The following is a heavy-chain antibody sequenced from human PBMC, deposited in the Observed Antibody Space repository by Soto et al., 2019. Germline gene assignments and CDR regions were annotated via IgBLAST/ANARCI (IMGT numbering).Heavy chain of an antibody. Sequence: PSETLSLTCTVSGGSISSGGYYWSCIRQHPGKGLEWIGYIYYSGSTYYNPSLKSRVTISVDTSKNQFSLKLSSVTAADTAVYYCARGRGYDKGYYFDYWGQGTLVTVSS. CDR1: GGSISSGGYY. J-gene: IGHJ4*02. V-gene: IGHV4-31*03. CDR3: ARGRGYDKGYYFDY. D-gene: IGHD3-22*01. CDR2: IYYSGST.